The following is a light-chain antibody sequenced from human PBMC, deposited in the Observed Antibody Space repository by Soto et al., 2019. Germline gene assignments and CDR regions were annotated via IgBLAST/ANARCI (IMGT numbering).Light chain of an antibody. J-gene: IGKJ1*01. CDR3: QQYNSYSPT. Sequence: DIQMTPSPSTLSASVGDRVTITCLASQSISSWLAWYQQKPGKAPKLLIYDASSLESGVPSRFSGSGSGTEFTLTISSLQPDDFATYYCQQYNSYSPTFGKGTKVDIK. CDR2: DAS. V-gene: IGKV1-5*01. CDR1: QSISSW.